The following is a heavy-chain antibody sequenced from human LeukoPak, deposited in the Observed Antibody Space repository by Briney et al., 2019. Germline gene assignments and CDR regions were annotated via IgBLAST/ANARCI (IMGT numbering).Heavy chain of an antibody. CDR3: ARGRYCGSGSYYNEVGDWFDP. V-gene: IGHV1-8*01. J-gene: IGHJ5*02. Sequence: ASVKVSCKASGYTFTSYDINWVRQATGQGLEWMGWMNPNSGNTGYAQKFQGRVTMTRNTSISTAYMELSSLRSEDTAVYYCARGRYCGSGSYYNEVGDWFDPWGQGTLVTVSS. CDR1: GYTFTSYD. D-gene: IGHD3-10*01. CDR2: MNPNSGNT.